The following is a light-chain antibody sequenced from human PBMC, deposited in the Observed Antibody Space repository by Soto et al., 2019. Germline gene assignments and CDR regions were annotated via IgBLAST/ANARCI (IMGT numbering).Light chain of an antibody. Sequence: QSVLTQPPSASGTPGQRVTISCSGSSSNIGSNTVNWYQHLPGTAPKLLIYSNNQRPSGVPDRFSGSKSGTSASLAISGLQSEDEADYYCSSYAGSNGVIFGGGTKLTVL. V-gene: IGLV1-44*01. CDR1: SSNIGSNT. CDR2: SNN. J-gene: IGLJ2*01. CDR3: SSYAGSNGVI.